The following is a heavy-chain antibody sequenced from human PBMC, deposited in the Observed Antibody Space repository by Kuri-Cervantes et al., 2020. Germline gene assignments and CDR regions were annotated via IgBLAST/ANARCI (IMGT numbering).Heavy chain of an antibody. CDR2: IYYSGST. Sequence: SETLSLTCTVSGGSISSYYWSWIRQPPGKGLEWIGYIYYSGSTYYNPSLKSRVTISVDTSKNQFSLKLSSVTAADTAVYYCAREGVAAAGTGFRYFDYWGQGTLVTVSS. V-gene: IGHV4-59*12. J-gene: IGHJ4*02. D-gene: IGHD6-13*01. CDR1: GGSISSYY. CDR3: AREGVAAAGTGFRYFDY.